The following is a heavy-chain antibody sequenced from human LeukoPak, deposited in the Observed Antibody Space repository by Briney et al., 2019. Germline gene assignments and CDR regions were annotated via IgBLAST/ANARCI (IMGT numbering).Heavy chain of an antibody. V-gene: IGHV3-21*01. CDR2: TNSGRKYI. CDR3: AREYSPGHSITPAFDY. CDR1: GFTFNTYN. D-gene: IGHD2-8*02. Sequence: GVSLRLYCAASGFTFNTYNLNWLRQAPGHGLEWRSSTNSGRKYIYYADSVEGRFTISRDNAKNSLYLQMDSLSAEDTAVYYCAREYSPGHSITPAFDYWGQGALVTVCS. J-gene: IGHJ4*02.